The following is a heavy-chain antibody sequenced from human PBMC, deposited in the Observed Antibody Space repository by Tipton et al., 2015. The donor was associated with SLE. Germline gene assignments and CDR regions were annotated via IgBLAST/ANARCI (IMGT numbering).Heavy chain of an antibody. CDR2: IYYSGST. D-gene: IGHD1-1*01. J-gene: IGHJ4*02. CDR3: AGLGTGIFDY. V-gene: IGHV4-59*01. CDR1: GGSISSYY. Sequence: TLSLTCTVSGGSISSYYWSWIRQPPGKGLEWIGYIYYSGSTNYNPSLKSRVTISVDTSKNQFSLKLSSVTAADTAVYYCAGLGTGIFDYWGQGTLVAVPS.